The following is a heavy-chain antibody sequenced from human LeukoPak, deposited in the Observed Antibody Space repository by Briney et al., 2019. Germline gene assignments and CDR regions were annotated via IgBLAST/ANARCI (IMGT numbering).Heavy chain of an antibody. CDR2: INPNSGGT. D-gene: IGHD3-10*01. V-gene: IGHV1-2*02. CDR1: GYTFTGYY. J-gene: IGHJ5*02. Sequence: ASVKVSCKASGYTFTGYYMHWVRQAPGQGLEWMGWINPNSGGTNYAQKFQGRVTMTRDTSISTAYMELSRLRSDDTAVYYCARTRMVRGVIDCWFDPWGQGTLVTVSS. CDR3: ARTRMVRGVIDCWFDP.